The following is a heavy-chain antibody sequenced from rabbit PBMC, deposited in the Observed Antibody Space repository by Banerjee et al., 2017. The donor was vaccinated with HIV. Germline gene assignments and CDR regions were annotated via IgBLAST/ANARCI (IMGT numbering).Heavy chain of an antibody. Sequence: QSLEESGGDLVKPGASLTLTCTASGFSFSNNYYMCWVRQAPGKGLEWIGCIDTSTGSTYYASWATGRFTISKTSSTTVTLQMTSLTAADTATYFCARGGWLGCDLWGPGTLVTVS. V-gene: IGHV1S40*01. J-gene: IGHJ4*01. D-gene: IGHD4-1*01. CDR3: ARGGWLGCDL. CDR2: IDTSTGST. CDR1: GFSFSNNYY.